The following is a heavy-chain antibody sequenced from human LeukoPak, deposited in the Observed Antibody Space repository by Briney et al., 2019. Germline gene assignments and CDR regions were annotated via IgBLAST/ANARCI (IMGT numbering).Heavy chain of an antibody. CDR3: ARGRLPIDY. CDR1: GGSISSYY. D-gene: IGHD6-25*01. J-gene: IGHJ4*02. V-gene: IGHV4-59*08. CDR2: IYYSGST. Sequence: PSETLSLTCTVSGGSISSYYWSWIRQPPGKGLEWIGYIYYSGSTSYNPSLKSRVTISVDTSKNQFSLKLTSVTAADTAVYYCARGRLPIDYWGQRTLVTVSS.